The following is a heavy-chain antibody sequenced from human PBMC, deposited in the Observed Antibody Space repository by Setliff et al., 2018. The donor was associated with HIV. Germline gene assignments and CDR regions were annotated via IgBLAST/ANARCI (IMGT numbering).Heavy chain of an antibody. CDR1: GGSFSDYY. Sequence: SETLSLTCAVYGGSFSDYYWTWIRQSPRKGLEWIGEINHRGSTNYNPSLKSRVTVSVDTSKNQFSLKLGSVTAADTAVYYCARESPSSSWFYFDFWGQGTLVTVSS. J-gene: IGHJ4*02. CDR3: ARESPSSSWFYFDF. V-gene: IGHV4-34*01. D-gene: IGHD6-13*01. CDR2: INHRGST.